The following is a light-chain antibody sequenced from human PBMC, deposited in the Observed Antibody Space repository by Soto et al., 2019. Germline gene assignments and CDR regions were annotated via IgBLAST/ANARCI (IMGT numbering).Light chain of an antibody. CDR2: EVN. V-gene: IGLV2-8*01. Sequence: QSVLTQPPSASGSPGQSVAISCTGTSSDVGGYNYVSWYQQHPGKAPKLMIYEVNKRPSGVPDRLSGSKSGNTASLTVSGLQAEDEDDYYCSSYAGSSNVFGTGTKYTVL. CDR1: SSDVGGYNY. J-gene: IGLJ1*01. CDR3: SSYAGSSNV.